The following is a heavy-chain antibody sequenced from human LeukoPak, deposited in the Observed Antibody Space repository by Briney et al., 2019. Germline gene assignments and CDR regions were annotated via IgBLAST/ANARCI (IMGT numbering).Heavy chain of an antibody. D-gene: IGHD3-16*01. Sequence: PGGSLRLSCAASGFTISSYGMSWVRQAPGKGLEWVSSISGSGGNTYYADSVKGRFTISRDNSKNTLFLHMNSLRAEDTAVYYLAKAIGGYHFDYWGQGTLVTVSS. J-gene: IGHJ4*02. CDR1: GFTISSYG. V-gene: IGHV3-23*01. CDR3: AKAIGGYHFDY. CDR2: ISGSGGNT.